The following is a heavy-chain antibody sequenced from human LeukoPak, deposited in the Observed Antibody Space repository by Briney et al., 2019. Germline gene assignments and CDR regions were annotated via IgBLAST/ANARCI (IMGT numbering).Heavy chain of an antibody. J-gene: IGHJ4*02. D-gene: IGHD3-22*01. CDR2: IYYSGST. CDR3: ARQAGSITMIVVVTPSDY. V-gene: IGHV4-39*01. Sequence: PSETLSLTCTVSGGSISSSSYYWGWIRQPPGKGLEWIGSIYYSGSTYYNPSLKSRVTISVDTSKNQFSLKLSSVTAADTAVYYCARQAGSITMIVVVTPSDYWGQGTLVTVSS. CDR1: GGSISSSSYY.